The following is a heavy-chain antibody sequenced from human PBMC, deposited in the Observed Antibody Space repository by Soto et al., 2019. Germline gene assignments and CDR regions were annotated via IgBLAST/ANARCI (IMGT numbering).Heavy chain of an antibody. CDR2: IWYDGSNK. Sequence: QVQLVESGGGVVQPGRSLRLSCAASGFTFSSYGMHWVRQAPGKGLEWVAVIWYDGSNKYYADSVKGRFTISRDNSKNTLYLQMNSLRAEDTAVYYCAREHAPGGLYYYYGMDVWGKGTTVTVSS. V-gene: IGHV3-33*01. CDR1: GFTFSSYG. J-gene: IGHJ6*04. D-gene: IGHD2-15*01. CDR3: AREHAPGGLYYYYGMDV.